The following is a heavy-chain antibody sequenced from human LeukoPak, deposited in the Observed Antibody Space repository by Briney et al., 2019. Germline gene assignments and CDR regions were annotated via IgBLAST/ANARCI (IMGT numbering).Heavy chain of an antibody. D-gene: IGHD5-18*01. CDR3: AKDRQYTYGFFDY. Sequence: LPGGSLRLSCAASGFTFDDYGMSWVRHAPGKGLEWVSGISDNGGSTYYTDSVKGRFPISRDNSKNTLYLQMTSLRAEDTAVYYCAKDRQYTYGFFDYRGQGTLVTVSS. CDR2: ISDNGGST. J-gene: IGHJ4*02. V-gene: IGHV3-23*01. CDR1: GFTFDDYG.